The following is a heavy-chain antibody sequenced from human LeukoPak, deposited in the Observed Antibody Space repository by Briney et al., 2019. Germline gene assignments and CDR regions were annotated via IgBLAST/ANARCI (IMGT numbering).Heavy chain of an antibody. D-gene: IGHD3-3*01. V-gene: IGHV4-59*01. Sequence: KPSETLSLTCTVSGGSISSYYWSWIRQPPGKGLEWIGYIYYSGSTNYNPSLKSRVTISVDTSKNQFSLKLSSVTAADTAVYYCARARDPIFGVVMASDYWGQGTLVTVSS. CDR1: GGSISSYY. J-gene: IGHJ4*02. CDR2: IYYSGST. CDR3: ARARDPIFGVVMASDY.